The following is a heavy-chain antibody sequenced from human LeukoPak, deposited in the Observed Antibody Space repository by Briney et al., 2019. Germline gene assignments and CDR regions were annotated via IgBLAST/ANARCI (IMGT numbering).Heavy chain of an antibody. J-gene: IGHJ4*02. D-gene: IGHD3-10*01. V-gene: IGHV3-21*01. CDR1: GFTFSSYS. Sequence: GGSLRLSCAASGFTFSSYSMNWVRQAPGKGLEWVSSISSSSSYIYYADSVKGRFTISRDNAKNSLYLQMNSLRAEDTAVYYCARARITMVRGLGGIVFDYWGQGTLVTVSS. CDR2: ISSSSSYI. CDR3: ARARITMVRGLGGIVFDY.